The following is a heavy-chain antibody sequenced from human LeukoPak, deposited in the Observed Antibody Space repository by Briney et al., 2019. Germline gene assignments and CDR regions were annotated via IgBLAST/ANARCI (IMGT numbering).Heavy chain of an antibody. Sequence: GGSLRLSCAASGFTFSRDWMTWVRQAPGKGLEWVANIKQDGSEKYYVDSVKGRFTISRDNPRNSLYLQMNSLRAEDTAVYYCARGQLPGNYWGQGTLVTVSS. V-gene: IGHV3-7*05. CDR3: ARGQLPGNY. D-gene: IGHD2-2*01. J-gene: IGHJ4*02. CDR1: GFTFSRDW. CDR2: IKQDGSEK.